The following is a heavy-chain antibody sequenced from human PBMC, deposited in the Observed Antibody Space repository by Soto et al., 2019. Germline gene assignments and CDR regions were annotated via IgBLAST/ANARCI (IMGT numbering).Heavy chain of an antibody. CDR2: INHRGST. D-gene: IGHD6-19*01. J-gene: IGHJ5*01. V-gene: IGHV4-34*01. Sequence: QVQLQQWGAGLLKPSETLSLTCGVYGGSFSGYSWGWIRQPPGKGLEWIGEINHRGSTNYNPSLKSRVTISLDTSKNQLPLKLSSVTAAVTIIYYCARAITVAGTRRFDSWGQGTLVTVSS. CDR1: GGSFSGYS. CDR3: ARAITVAGTRRFDS.